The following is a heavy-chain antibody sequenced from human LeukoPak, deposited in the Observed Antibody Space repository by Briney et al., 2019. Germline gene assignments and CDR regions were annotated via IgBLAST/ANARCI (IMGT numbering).Heavy chain of an antibody. D-gene: IGHD2-2*01. CDR1: GYSFTTYW. CDR2: IYPGDSDT. J-gene: IGHJ3*02. V-gene: IGHV5-51*01. Sequence: GESLKISCKGSGYSFTTYWIGWVRQMPGKGLEWMGIIYPGDSDTRYSPSFQGQVTISADKSISTAYLQWSSLKASDTAMYYCARLAISSTPGFDIWGQGTMVTVSS. CDR3: ARLAISSTPGFDI.